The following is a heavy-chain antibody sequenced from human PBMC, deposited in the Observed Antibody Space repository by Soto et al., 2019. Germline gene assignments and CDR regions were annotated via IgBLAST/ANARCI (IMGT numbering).Heavy chain of an antibody. CDR2: INPSGGST. CDR1: GYTFTSDY. J-gene: IGHJ5*02. V-gene: IGHV1-46*01. Sequence: SVNVACKASGYTFTSDYMHWVRQAPGQGLEWMGIINPSGGSTYYAQKFQGRVTLTRDTSTSTVYMELTSLTSEDTAVYYCARDYSISSSGAWWLDPCVQRTMVIVSS. CDR3: ARDYSISSSGAWWLDP. D-gene: IGHD6-13*01.